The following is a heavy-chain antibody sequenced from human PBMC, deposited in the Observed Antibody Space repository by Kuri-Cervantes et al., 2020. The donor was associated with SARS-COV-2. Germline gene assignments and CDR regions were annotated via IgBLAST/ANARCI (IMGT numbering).Heavy chain of an antibody. J-gene: IGHJ4*02. D-gene: IGHD7-27*01. Sequence: GESLKISCAASGFTVSSNYMSWVRQAPGKGLEWVSVIYSGGSTYYADSVKGRFTISRDNSKNTLYLQMNSLRAKDTAVYYCARGLWGIQYYFDYWGQGTLVTVSS. CDR1: GFTVSSNY. CDR2: IYSGGST. V-gene: IGHV3-53*01. CDR3: ARGLWGIQYYFDY.